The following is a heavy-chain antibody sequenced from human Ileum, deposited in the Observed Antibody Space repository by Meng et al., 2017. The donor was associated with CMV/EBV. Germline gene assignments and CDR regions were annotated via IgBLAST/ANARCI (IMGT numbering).Heavy chain of an antibody. J-gene: IGHJ4*02. D-gene: IGHD6-19*01. V-gene: IGHV1-69*04. Sequence: SVKVSCKASGDTSNSHSISWLREVPGQGVEWMGRIIPRVGIPNYIPKFQGKITISADKSTNTAYLEVTSLTSEDTAMYYCARGSQVVAGIENHYLDYWGQGSLVTVSS. CDR2: IIPRVGIP. CDR1: GDTSNSHS. CDR3: ARGSQVVAGIENHYLDY.